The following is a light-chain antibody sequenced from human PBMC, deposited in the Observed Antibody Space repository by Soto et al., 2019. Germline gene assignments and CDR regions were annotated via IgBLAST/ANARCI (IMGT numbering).Light chain of an antibody. CDR1: TSDVGGYDY. Sequence: QSVLTQPASVSGSPGQSIAISCTGTTSDVGGYDYVSWYQQHPGKAPKLMIYDVNNRPSGVSNRFSGSKSDNTASLTISGLQAEDEADYYCSSYTTSNTEIFGGGTKLTVL. V-gene: IGLV2-14*03. CDR2: DVN. J-gene: IGLJ2*01. CDR3: SSYTTSNTEI.